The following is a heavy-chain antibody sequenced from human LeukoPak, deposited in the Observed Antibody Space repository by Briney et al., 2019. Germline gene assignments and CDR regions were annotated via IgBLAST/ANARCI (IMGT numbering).Heavy chain of an antibody. J-gene: IGHJ6*03. CDR2: ISVYNGNT. D-gene: IGHD6-13*01. V-gene: IGHV1-18*01. Sequence: ASVKVSCKASGYIFINYGITWVRQAPGQGLEWMGWISVYNGNTDYAQKLRGRVTMTTDTSTSTAYMELRSLRSDDTAVYYCARDSGSYSSSSYMDVWGKGTTVTVSS. CDR3: ARDSGSYSSSSYMDV. CDR1: GYIFINYG.